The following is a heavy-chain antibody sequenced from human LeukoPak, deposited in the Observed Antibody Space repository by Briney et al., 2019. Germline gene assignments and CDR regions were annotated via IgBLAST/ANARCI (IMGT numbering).Heavy chain of an antibody. CDR2: IKSKTDGGTT. J-gene: IGHJ4*02. V-gene: IGHV3-15*01. CDR1: GFTFSNAW. CDR3: TTFDYGDLNFDY. D-gene: IGHD4-17*01. Sequence: GGSLRLSCAASGFTFSNAWMSWVRQAPGKGLEGVGRIKSKTDGGTTDYAAPVKGRFTISRDDSKNTLYLQMNSLKTEDTAVYYCTTFDYGDLNFDYWGQGTLVTVSS.